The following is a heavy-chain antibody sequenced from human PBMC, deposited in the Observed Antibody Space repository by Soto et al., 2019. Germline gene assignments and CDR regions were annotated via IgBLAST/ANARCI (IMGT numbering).Heavy chain of an antibody. D-gene: IGHD4-17*01. CDR2: ISAYNGNT. V-gene: IGHV1-18*01. Sequence: QVQLVQSGAEVKKPGASVKVSCKASGYTFTSYGISWVRQAPGQGLEWMGWISAYNGNTNYTQKLQGRVTMTTDTSTSTAYMELRSLRSDDTAVYYCAIPRWQGWHYYGMDVWGQGTTVTVSS. J-gene: IGHJ6*02. CDR1: GYTFTSYG. CDR3: AIPRWQGWHYYGMDV.